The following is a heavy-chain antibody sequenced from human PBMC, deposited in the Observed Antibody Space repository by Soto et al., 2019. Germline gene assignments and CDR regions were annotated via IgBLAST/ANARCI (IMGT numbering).Heavy chain of an antibody. CDR3: AKDPPNRQQLVRRLGHWFDP. CDR2: ISYDGSNK. D-gene: IGHD6-13*01. V-gene: IGHV3-30*18. CDR1: GFTFSSYG. J-gene: IGHJ5*02. Sequence: GGSLRLSCAASGFTFSSYGMHWVRQAPGKGLEWVAVISYDGSNKYYADSVKGRFTISRDNSKNTLYLQMNSLRAEDTAVYYYAKDPPNRQQLVRRLGHWFDPWGQGTLVTVSS.